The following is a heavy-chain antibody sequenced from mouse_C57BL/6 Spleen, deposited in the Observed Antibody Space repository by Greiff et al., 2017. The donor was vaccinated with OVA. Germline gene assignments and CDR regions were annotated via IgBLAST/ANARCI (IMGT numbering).Heavy chain of an antibody. D-gene: IGHD2-5*01. CDR3: ARGGGYYSNYVNDAMDY. CDR2: IDPSDSYT. Sequence: QVQLQQPGAELVMPGASVKLSCKASGYTFTSYWMHWVKQRPGQGLEWIGEIDPSDSYTNYNQKFKGKSTLTVDKSSSTAYMQLSSLTSEDSAVYYWARGGGYYSNYVNDAMDYWGQGTSVTVSS. V-gene: IGHV1-69*01. J-gene: IGHJ4*01. CDR1: GYTFTSYW.